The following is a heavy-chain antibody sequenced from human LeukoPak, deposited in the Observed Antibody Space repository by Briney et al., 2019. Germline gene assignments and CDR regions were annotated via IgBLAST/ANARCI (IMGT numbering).Heavy chain of an antibody. D-gene: IGHD6-19*01. Sequence: SETLSLTCTVSGGSISSSSYYWGWIRQPPGTGLEWIGSIYYSGSTYYNPSLKSRVTISVDTSKNQFSLKLSSVTAADTAVYYCARDPLAVAGIDAFDIWGQGTMVTVSS. CDR1: GGSISSSSYY. V-gene: IGHV4-39*07. J-gene: IGHJ3*02. CDR2: IYYSGST. CDR3: ARDPLAVAGIDAFDI.